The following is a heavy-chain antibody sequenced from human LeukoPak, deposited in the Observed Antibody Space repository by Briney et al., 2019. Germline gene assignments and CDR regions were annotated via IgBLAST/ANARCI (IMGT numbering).Heavy chain of an antibody. CDR1: GGSFSGYY. D-gene: IGHD6-19*01. CDR2: INHSGST. J-gene: IGHJ4*02. Sequence: SETLSLTCAVYGGSFSGYYGSWIRQPPGKGLEWIGEINHSGSTNYNPSLKGRVTISVDTSKNQFSLKLSSVTAADTAVYYCARGRYSSGPFDYWGQGTLVTVSS. V-gene: IGHV4-34*01. CDR3: ARGRYSSGPFDY.